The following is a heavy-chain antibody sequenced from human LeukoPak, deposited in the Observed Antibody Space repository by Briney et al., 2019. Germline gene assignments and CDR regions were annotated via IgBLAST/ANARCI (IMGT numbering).Heavy chain of an antibody. Sequence: PSETLPLTCAVSGYSISSGYYWGWIRQPPGKGLEWIGSIYHSGSTYYNPSLKSRVTISVDTSKNQFSLKLSSVTAADTAVYYCARDWGLGSHLYYFDYWGQGTLVTVSS. CDR3: ARDWGLGSHLYYFDY. D-gene: IGHD1-26*01. J-gene: IGHJ4*02. CDR2: IYHSGST. V-gene: IGHV4-38-2*02. CDR1: GYSISSGYY.